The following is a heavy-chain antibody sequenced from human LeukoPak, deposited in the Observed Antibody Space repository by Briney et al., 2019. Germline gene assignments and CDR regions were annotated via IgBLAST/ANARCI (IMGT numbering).Heavy chain of an antibody. CDR3: ARGLSGVPGVDYVFDI. Sequence: GGSLRLSCAASGFTFRSYDMHWVRQVTGKGLEWVSVIATGGGTYYPGSVKGRFTISRENAKNCLYLQMNSLRAGDTAVYYCARGLSGVPGVDYVFDIWGQGTLVTVSS. D-gene: IGHD3-10*01. J-gene: IGHJ3*02. CDR2: IATGGGT. CDR1: GFTFRSYD. V-gene: IGHV3-13*04.